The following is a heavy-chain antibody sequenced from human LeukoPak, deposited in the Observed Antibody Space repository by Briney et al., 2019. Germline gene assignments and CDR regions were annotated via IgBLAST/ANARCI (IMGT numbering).Heavy chain of an antibody. CDR2: IYGDGNT. J-gene: IGHJ4*02. CDR1: GFTVSSNY. Sequence: GGSLRLSCTASGFTVSSNYMSWVRRAPGKGLEWVSVIYGDGNTYYADSVKGRFTISRDNAKNSLYLQMNSLRAEDTAVYYCARGSSSKDYWGQGTLVTVSS. V-gene: IGHV3-53*01. D-gene: IGHD6-6*01. CDR3: ARGSSSKDY.